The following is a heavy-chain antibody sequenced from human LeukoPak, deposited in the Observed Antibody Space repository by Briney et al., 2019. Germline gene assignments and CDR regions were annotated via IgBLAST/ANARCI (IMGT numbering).Heavy chain of an antibody. CDR2: IDPNSGGT. V-gene: IGHV1-2*02. Sequence: GASVKVSCKASGYTFTGYCMHWVRQAPGQGLEWMGWIDPNSGGTNYAQKFQGRVTMTRDTSISTAYMELSRLRSDDTAVYYCARAHPARGFDYWGQGTLVTVSS. CDR1: GYTFTGYC. CDR3: ARAHPARGFDY. J-gene: IGHJ4*02.